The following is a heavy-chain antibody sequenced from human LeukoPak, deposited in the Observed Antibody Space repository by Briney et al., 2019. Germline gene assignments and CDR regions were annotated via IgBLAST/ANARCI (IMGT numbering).Heavy chain of an antibody. CDR2: ISPKSGDT. J-gene: IGHJ3*02. CDR1: GYSFSDNY. V-gene: IGHV1-2*02. Sequence: GASANVSCKASGYSFSDNYVHWVRQAPGQGLEYMGWISPKSGDTNFSQRFTGRLTMTSDTYINTVYMEMRKLKSDDTAVYFCARGKDDSTGHYDVFDIWGHGTMVTVSS. D-gene: IGHD3-22*01. CDR3: ARGKDDSTGHYDVFDI.